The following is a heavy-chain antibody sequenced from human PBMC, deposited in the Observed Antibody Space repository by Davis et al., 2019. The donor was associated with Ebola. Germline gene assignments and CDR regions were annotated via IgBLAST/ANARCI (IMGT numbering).Heavy chain of an antibody. D-gene: IGHD1/OR15-1a*01. V-gene: IGHV3-30-3*01. J-gene: IGHJ4*02. CDR3: AREREEGVNKNFDY. CDR2: ISYDGSNK. CDR1: GFTFSSYA. Sequence: GESLKISCAASGFTFSSYAMHWVRQAPGKGLEWVAVISYDGSNKYYADSVKGRFTISRDNSKNTLYLQMNSLRAEDTAVYYCAREREEGVNKNFDYWGQGTLVTVSS.